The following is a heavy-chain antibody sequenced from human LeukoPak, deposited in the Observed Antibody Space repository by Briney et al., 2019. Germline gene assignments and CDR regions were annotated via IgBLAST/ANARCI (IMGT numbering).Heavy chain of an antibody. Sequence: GRSLRLSCAASGFTFSSYGMHWVRQAPGKGLEWVAVISYDGSNKYYADSVKGRFTISRDNSKNTLYLQMNSLRAEDTAVYYCAKAASGFGYYYAMDDWGKGTTVTVSS. V-gene: IGHV3-30*18. J-gene: IGHJ6*04. CDR1: GFTFSSYG. D-gene: IGHD3-3*01. CDR2: ISYDGSNK. CDR3: AKAASGFGYYYAMDD.